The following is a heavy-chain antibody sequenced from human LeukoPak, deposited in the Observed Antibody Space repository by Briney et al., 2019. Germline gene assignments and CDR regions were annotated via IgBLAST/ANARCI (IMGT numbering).Heavy chain of an antibody. CDR3: ARRGYQLLAYYYYMDV. V-gene: IGHV3-48*01. D-gene: IGHD2-2*01. CDR2: ISSSSGTI. Sequence: GGSLRLSCAASGFTLRSNSMNWVRQAPGKGPDWVSYISSSSGTIHYADSVKGRFTISRDNAKNSLYLQMNSLRVEDTAVYYCARRGYQLLAYYYYMDVWGKGTTVTVSS. J-gene: IGHJ6*03. CDR1: GFTLRSNS.